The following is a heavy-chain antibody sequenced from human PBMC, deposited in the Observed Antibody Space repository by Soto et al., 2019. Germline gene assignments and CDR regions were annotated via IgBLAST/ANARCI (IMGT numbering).Heavy chain of an antibody. J-gene: IGHJ5*02. V-gene: IGHV3-74*01. D-gene: IGHD3-9*01. CDR1: GFTFSGYW. CDR2: SNKDGSDT. Sequence: EVQLVESGGGLVQPGGSLRLSCAGSGFTFSGYWMHWVRQAPGKGLEWVSRSNKDGSDTNYSDAVKGRFSVTRDNAKNTLYLQINGLRAEDSAVYFCAREYYGLVDGYYMDLWGQGTLVSVSS. CDR3: AREYYGLVDGYYMDL.